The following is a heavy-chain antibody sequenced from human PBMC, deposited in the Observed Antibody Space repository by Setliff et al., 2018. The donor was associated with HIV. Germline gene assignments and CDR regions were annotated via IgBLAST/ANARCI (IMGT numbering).Heavy chain of an antibody. J-gene: IGHJ5*02. V-gene: IGHV4-61*09. Sequence: PSETLSLTCTVSGASVASGDSYWSWTRLPAGKGPQWIGHVHTNVRTNYYPSLNSRLAMSIDKSKNQFSLKLTSLTAADTAVYYCARVWIHYHADIPRFDPWGQGILVTV. CDR1: GASVASGDSY. CDR3: ARVWIHYHADIPRFDP. D-gene: IGHD5-18*01. CDR2: VHTNVRT.